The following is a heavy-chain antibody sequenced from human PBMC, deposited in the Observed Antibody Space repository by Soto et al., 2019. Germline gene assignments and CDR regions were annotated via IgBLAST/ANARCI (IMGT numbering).Heavy chain of an antibody. J-gene: IGHJ6*03. CDR2: IYPGDSDT. CDR3: ARSPITYDILTGSPYYYMDA. D-gene: IGHD3-9*01. CDR1: GYSFTSYW. V-gene: IGHV5-51*01. Sequence: PGESLKISCKGSGYSFTSYWIGWVRQMPGKGLEWMGIIYPGDSDTRYSPSFQGQVTISADKSISTAYLQWSSLKASDTAMYYCARSPITYDILTGSPYYYMDAWGKGTTVTVSS.